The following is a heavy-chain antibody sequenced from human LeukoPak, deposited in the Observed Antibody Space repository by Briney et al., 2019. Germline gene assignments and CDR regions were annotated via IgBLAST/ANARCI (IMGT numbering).Heavy chain of an antibody. CDR1: ELTLSNAW. J-gene: IGHJ6*03. V-gene: IGHV3-15*01. D-gene: IGHD6-13*01. CDR2: IKPETDGGTP. CDR3: TTQGSSRWFDYYYYMDV. Sequence: GRSLRLSCAAAELTLSNAWMSWVRLAPGKGLEWVALIKPETDGGTPDYAAPVKGRFTISRDDSGDTLYLQMNSLKTEDTAVYYCTTQGSSRWFDYYYYMDVWGNGTTVTVSS.